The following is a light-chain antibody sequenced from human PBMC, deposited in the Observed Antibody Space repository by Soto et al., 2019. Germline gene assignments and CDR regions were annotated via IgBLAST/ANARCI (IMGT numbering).Light chain of an antibody. J-gene: IGLJ2*01. Sequence: QSALTQPASVSGSPGQSITMSCTGTSSDVGAYNSISWYQQHPGKAPKLIIYEVINRPSGVSNRFSGSKSGNTASLTISGLQPEDEADYYCSSYTSIITVVFGGGTKVTVL. V-gene: IGLV2-14*01. CDR2: EVI. CDR1: SSDVGAYNS. CDR3: SSYTSIITVV.